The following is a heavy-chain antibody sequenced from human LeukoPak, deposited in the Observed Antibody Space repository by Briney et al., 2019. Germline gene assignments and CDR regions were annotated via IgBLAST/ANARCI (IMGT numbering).Heavy chain of an antibody. D-gene: IGHD5-18*01. CDR3: ARDEYTAMVEARFGY. J-gene: IGHJ4*02. CDR2: ISSSSSYI. Sequence: GGSLRLSCAASGFTFSSYSMNWVRQAPGKGLEWVSSISSSSSYIYYADSVKGRFTISRDNAKNSLYLQMNSLRAEDTAVYYCARDEYTAMVEARFGYWGQGTLVTVSS. CDR1: GFTFSSYS. V-gene: IGHV3-21*01.